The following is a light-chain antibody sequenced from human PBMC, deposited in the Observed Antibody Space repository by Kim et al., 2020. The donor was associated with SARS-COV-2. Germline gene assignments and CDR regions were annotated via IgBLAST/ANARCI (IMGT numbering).Light chain of an antibody. CDR1: SLRKYP. Sequence: SSELTQDPDVSVALGQTVRITCQGDSLRKYPASWYLQKPGQAPILVMHGKNNFRSSGVPGRFSGSNSGNTSFFTTTAAQEADEAAYYCGRRDNHDPGVFG. V-gene: IGLV3-19*01. CDR3: GRRDNHDPGV. CDR2: GKN. J-gene: IGLJ3*02.